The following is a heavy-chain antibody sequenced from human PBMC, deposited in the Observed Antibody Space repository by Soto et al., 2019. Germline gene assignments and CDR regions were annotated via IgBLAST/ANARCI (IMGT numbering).Heavy chain of an antibody. CDR3: ARDRTFGGGIVTH. CDR1: GFTFSSYG. Sequence: QVQLVESGGGVVQPGRSLRLSCAASGFTFSSYGMHWVRQAPGKGLEWVAVIWYDGSNKYYADSVKGRFTISRDNSKNTLYLQMNSLRAEDMAVYYCARDRTFGGGIVTHWGQGTLVIVSS. J-gene: IGHJ4*02. D-gene: IGHD3-16*02. CDR2: IWYDGSNK. V-gene: IGHV3-33*01.